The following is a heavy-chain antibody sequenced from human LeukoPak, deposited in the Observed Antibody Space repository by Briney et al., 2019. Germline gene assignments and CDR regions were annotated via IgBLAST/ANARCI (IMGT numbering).Heavy chain of an antibody. V-gene: IGHV3-15*07. D-gene: IGHD2-21*02. J-gene: IGHJ4*02. CDR3: AREGGDWNDFDY. CDR2: IKSKTDGGTT. Sequence: PGGSLRLSCAASGFTFSNAWMNWVRQAPGKGLEWVGRIKSKTDGGTTDYAAPVKGRFTISRDDSKNTLYLQMNSLRAEDTAVYYCAREGGDWNDFDYWGQGTLVTVSS. CDR1: GFTFSNAW.